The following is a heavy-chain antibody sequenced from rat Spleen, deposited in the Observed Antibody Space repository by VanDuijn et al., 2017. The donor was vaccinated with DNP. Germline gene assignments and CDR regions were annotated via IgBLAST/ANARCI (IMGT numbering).Heavy chain of an antibody. CDR2: ILLGGGDG. CDR1: GLLFRDYG. J-gene: IGHJ4*01. V-gene: IGHV5S13*01. D-gene: IGHD1-3*01. CDR3: AKDMTTVALGYAMDA. Sequence: EVQLVESGGGLLQAGRSMKLSCAASGLLFRDYGLTWVRPAPQMCLDVVASILLGGGDGYHRDAVKGRFTISRDDAKNTQYLQMESLRSEDTATYYCAKDMTTVALGYAMDAWGQGTSVTVSS.